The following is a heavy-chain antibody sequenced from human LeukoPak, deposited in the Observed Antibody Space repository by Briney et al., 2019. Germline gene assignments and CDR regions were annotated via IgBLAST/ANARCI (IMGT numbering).Heavy chain of an antibody. CDR2: ISYSGST. J-gene: IGHJ4*02. Sequence: SETLSLTCTVSGGSLSSYYWTWIRQPPGKGLEWIGYISYSGSTNYNPSLKSRVTISVDTSKNQFSLKLSSVTVADTAVYYCARGLKSYDILTAYYPFPYFDYWGQGALVTVSS. V-gene: IGHV4-59*01. D-gene: IGHD3-9*01. CDR1: GGSLSSYY. CDR3: ARGLKSYDILTAYYPFPYFDY.